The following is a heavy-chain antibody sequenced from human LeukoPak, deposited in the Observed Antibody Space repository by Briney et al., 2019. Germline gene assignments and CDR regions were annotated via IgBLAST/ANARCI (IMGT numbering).Heavy chain of an antibody. CDR3: ARHSYYYDSSGYSTTTSRAFDY. Sequence: GESLKISCKGSGYSFTSYWIGWVRQMPGKGLEWMGIIYPGDSDTRYSPSFQGQVTISADKSISTAYLQWSSLKASHTAMYYCARHSYYYDSSGYSTTTSRAFDYWGQGTLVTVSS. V-gene: IGHV5-51*01. D-gene: IGHD3-22*01. CDR1: GYSFTSYW. J-gene: IGHJ4*02. CDR2: IYPGDSDT.